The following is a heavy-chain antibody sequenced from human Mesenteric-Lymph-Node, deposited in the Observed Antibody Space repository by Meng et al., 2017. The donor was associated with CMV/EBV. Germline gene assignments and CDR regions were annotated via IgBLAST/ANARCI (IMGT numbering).Heavy chain of an antibody. CDR3: VRAENGDYAGY. CDR1: GFVMRDYF. J-gene: IGHJ4*02. Sequence: GESLKISCATSGFVMRDYFLAWIRQAPGKGLEWISYISGSSNTIYYADSVKGRFTTSRDNAMRSLNLQMNSLRAEDTAVYYCVRAENGDYAGYWGQGTLVTVSS. D-gene: IGHD4-17*01. V-gene: IGHV3-11*01. CDR2: ISGSSNTI.